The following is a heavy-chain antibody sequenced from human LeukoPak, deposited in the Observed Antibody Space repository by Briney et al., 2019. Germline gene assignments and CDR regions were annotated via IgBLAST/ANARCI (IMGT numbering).Heavy chain of an antibody. CDR2: VFYSGGT. CDR1: TSHYF. Sequence: SETLSLTCTVSTSHYFWGWVRQPPGNGLEWIGNVFYSGGTSYNPSLESRVTISEDKSKNQISLTLTSVTAADTATYYCASMGFKYGNVFDFWGPGTMVTVSS. J-gene: IGHJ3*01. CDR3: ASMGFKYGNVFDF. D-gene: IGHD2/OR15-2a*01. V-gene: IGHV4-59*08.